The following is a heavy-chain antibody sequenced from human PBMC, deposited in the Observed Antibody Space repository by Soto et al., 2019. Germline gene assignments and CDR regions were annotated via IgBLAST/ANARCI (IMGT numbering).Heavy chain of an antibody. Sequence: QVQLVESGGGVVQPGRSLRLSCAASGFTLSSYGMHWVRQAPGKGLEWVAVIWYDGSNKYYADSVKGRFTISRDNSKNTLYLQMNSLRAEDTAVYYCVRGNDAFDIWGQGTMVTVSS. J-gene: IGHJ3*02. CDR3: VRGNDAFDI. CDR2: IWYDGSNK. CDR1: GFTLSSYG. D-gene: IGHD5-12*01. V-gene: IGHV3-33*01.